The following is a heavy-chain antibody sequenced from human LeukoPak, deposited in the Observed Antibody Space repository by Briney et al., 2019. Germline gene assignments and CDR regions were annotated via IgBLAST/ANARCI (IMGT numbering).Heavy chain of an antibody. V-gene: IGHV3-48*04. J-gene: IGHJ4*02. CDR3: ARDLSMIVVVIPGY. Sequence: GGSLRLSCAASGFTFSDYSMNWVRQAPGKGLEWVSYISFSVNTKYYGDSVKGRFTISRDNAKNSLYLHMDSLRAEDTAVYYCARDLSMIVVVIPGYWGQGTLVTVSS. D-gene: IGHD3-22*01. CDR2: ISFSVNTK. CDR1: GFTFSDYS.